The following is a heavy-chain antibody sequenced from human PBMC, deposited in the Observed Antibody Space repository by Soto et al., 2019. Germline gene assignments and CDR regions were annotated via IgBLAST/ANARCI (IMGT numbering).Heavy chain of an antibody. CDR3: AKVSADESLYYHCGMDV. V-gene: IGHV3-23*01. Sequence: EVQLLESGGGLVQPGGSLRLSCAASGFTFSSYAMSWVRQAPGKGLEWVSAISGSGGSTYYADSVKGRFTISRDNSKNTLYLQMNSLGAEDTAVYYCAKVSADESLYYHCGMDVWGQGTTVTVSS. CDR1: GFTFSSYA. CDR2: ISGSGGST. D-gene: IGHD3-16*02. J-gene: IGHJ6*02.